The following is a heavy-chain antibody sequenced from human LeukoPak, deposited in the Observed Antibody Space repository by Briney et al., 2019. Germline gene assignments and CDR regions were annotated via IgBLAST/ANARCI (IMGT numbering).Heavy chain of an antibody. CDR2: ISGYNGNT. V-gene: IGHV1-18*01. Sequence: ASVKVSCKASGYTFSSYGIAWVRQAPGQGLEWMGWISGYNGNTNYAQKLQGRVSMTTDTSTTTAYMELRSLTSDDTALYHCARSCPGTITAGPFDYWGQGSLVTVSS. CDR1: GYTFSSYG. J-gene: IGHJ4*02. D-gene: IGHD5-12*01. CDR3: ARSCPGTITAGPFDY.